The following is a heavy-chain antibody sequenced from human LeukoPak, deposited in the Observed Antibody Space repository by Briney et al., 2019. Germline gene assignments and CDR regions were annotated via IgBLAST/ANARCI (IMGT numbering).Heavy chain of an antibody. CDR2: IYYSGST. V-gene: IGHV4-39*01. Sequence: RSETLSLTCTVSGGSISSSSYYWGWIRQPPGKGLEWIGSIYYSGSTYYNPSLKSRVTISVDTSKNQFSLKLSSVTAADTAVYYCASGYYDFWSGPIGNWFDPWGQGTLVTVSS. J-gene: IGHJ5*02. CDR3: ASGYYDFWSGPIGNWFDP. D-gene: IGHD3-3*01. CDR1: GGSISSSSYY.